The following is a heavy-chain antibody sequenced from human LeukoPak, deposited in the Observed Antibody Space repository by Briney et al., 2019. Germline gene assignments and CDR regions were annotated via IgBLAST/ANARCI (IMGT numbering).Heavy chain of an antibody. Sequence: ASVKVSCKASGYTFTSYGISWVRQAPGQGLEWMGWISAYNGNTNYAQKLQGRVTMTTDTSTSTAYMELRSLRSDDTAVYYCARDCSSEAPNYYYMDVWGKGTTVTVSS. J-gene: IGHJ6*03. CDR2: ISAYNGNT. CDR1: GYTFTSYG. D-gene: IGHD6-6*01. V-gene: IGHV1-18*01. CDR3: ARDCSSEAPNYYYMDV.